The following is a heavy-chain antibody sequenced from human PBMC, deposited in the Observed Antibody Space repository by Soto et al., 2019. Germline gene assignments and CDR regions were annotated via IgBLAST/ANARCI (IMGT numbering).Heavy chain of an antibody. V-gene: IGHV3-7*01. CDR2: IKEDGSGK. J-gene: IGHJ4*02. D-gene: IGHD3-10*01. Sequence: GGSLRLSCAASGFTFSTSWMSWVRQAPGKGLEWVANIKEDGSGKYYVDSVKGRFTISRDHAKNSLYLQMNSLGADDTAVYYCARADYYGDPGSYWGQGTRV. CDR1: GFTFSTSW. CDR3: ARADYYGDPGSY.